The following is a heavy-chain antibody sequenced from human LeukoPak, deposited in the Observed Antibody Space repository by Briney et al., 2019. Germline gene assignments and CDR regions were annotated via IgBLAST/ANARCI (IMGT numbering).Heavy chain of an antibody. Sequence: GGSLRLSCFASGFNFNYFAMSWVRQAPGRRLEWVSTIGDSGSGASYADSVRGRFTISRDNSKSMVWLQMHSLRADDSAVYYCSRVNYGGNSGYHFDYWGQGTLVTVSS. CDR3: SRVNYGGNSGYHFDY. D-gene: IGHD4-23*01. CDR1: GFNFNYFA. CDR2: IGDSGSGA. J-gene: IGHJ4*02. V-gene: IGHV3-23*01.